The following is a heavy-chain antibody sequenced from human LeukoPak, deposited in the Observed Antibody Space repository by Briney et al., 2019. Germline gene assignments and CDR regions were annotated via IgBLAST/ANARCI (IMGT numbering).Heavy chain of an antibody. J-gene: IGHJ4*02. Sequence: SETLSLTCTVSGGSISSGSYYWGWIRQPPGKGLEWIGSIYYSGSTYYNPSLKSRVTISVDTSKIQFSLKLSSVTAADTAVYYCASQGVYGYSSSWYPLYYFDYWGQGTLVTVSS. CDR3: ASQGVYGYSSSWYPLYYFDY. CDR2: IYYSGST. D-gene: IGHD6-13*01. V-gene: IGHV4-39*01. CDR1: GGSISSGSYY.